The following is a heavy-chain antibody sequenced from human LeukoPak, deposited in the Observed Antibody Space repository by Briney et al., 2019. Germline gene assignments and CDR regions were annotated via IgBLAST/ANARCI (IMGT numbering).Heavy chain of an antibody. Sequence: ASVKVSCKASGYTFTGYYMHWARQAPGQGLEWMGRINPNSGGTNYAQKFQGRVTMTRDTSISTAYMELSRLRSDDTAVYYCARDPSRTGRADDYWGQGTLVTVSS. CDR3: ARDPSRTGRADDY. V-gene: IGHV1-2*06. CDR2: INPNSGGT. D-gene: IGHD3/OR15-3a*01. J-gene: IGHJ4*02. CDR1: GYTFTGYY.